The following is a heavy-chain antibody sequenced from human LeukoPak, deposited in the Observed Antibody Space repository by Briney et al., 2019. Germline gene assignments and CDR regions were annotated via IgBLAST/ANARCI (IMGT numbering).Heavy chain of an antibody. V-gene: IGHV3-15*01. D-gene: IGHD3-3*01. J-gene: IGHJ4*02. CDR3: TTRITIFGVVITDFDY. Sequence: GGSLRLSCAASGFTFSNAWMSWVRQAPGKGLEWVGRIKSKTDGGTTDYAAPVKGRFTISRDDSKNTLYLQMNSLKTEDAAVYYCTTRITIFGVVITDFDYWGQGTLVTVSS. CDR1: GFTFSNAW. CDR2: IKSKTDGGTT.